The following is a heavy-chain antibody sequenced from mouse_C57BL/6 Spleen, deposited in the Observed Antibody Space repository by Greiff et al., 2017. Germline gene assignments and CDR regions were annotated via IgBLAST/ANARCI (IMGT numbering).Heavy chain of an antibody. CDR1: GYAFTNYL. CDR3: AAGVDY. V-gene: IGHV1-54*01. CDR2: IYPRSGNT. J-gene: IGHJ2*01. Sequence: QVQLQQSGAELVRPGTSVKVSCKASGYAFTNYLIEWVKQRPGQGLEWIGEIYPRSGNTYYNEKFKGKATLTADKSSSTAYMELRSLTSEDSAVYFCAAGVDYWGQGTTLTVSS.